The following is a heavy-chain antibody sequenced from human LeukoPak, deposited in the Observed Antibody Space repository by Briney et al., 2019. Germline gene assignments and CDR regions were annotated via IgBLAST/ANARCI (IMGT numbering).Heavy chain of an antibody. CDR2: ISSSSSYI. CDR3: ARDSVVATIVDWFDP. V-gene: IGHV3-21*01. Sequence: PGGSLRLSCAASGFTFSSYWMSWVRQAPGKGLEWVSSISSSSSYIYYADSVKGRFTISRDNAKNSLYLQMNSLRAEDTAVYYCARDSVVATIVDWFDPWGQGTLVTVSS. CDR1: GFTFSSYW. D-gene: IGHD5-12*01. J-gene: IGHJ5*02.